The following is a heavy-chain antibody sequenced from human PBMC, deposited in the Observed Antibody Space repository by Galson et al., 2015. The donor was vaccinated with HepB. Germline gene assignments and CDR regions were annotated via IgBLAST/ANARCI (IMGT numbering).Heavy chain of an antibody. V-gene: IGHV3-7*03. CDR2: IKQDGSEQ. CDR3: AGDRLHGGAPTLDY. D-gene: IGHD2-21*01. Sequence: SLRLSCAVSGFSFSNYWMTRVRQAPGKGLEWVANIKQDGSEQYYVGSVKGRFTISRDNAKNSLYLQMNSLRAEDAAVYYCAGDRLHGGAPTLDYWGQGALVTVSS. J-gene: IGHJ4*02. CDR1: GFSFSNYW.